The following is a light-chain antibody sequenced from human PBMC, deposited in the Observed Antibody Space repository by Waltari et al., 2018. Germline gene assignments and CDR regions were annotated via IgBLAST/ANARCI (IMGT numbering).Light chain of an antibody. J-gene: IGLJ1*01. CDR3: QSYDRSLGGQFV. Sequence: QSVLTQPPSVSGAPGQRVTISCTGSTSTIGAGYAVHWYQQLPGTAPKLLIYDTTNRPPGVPDRVSGSKSGTSASLAITGLQAEDEGDYFCQSYDRSLGGQFVFGTGTKVTV. V-gene: IGLV1-40*01. CDR1: TSTIGAGYA. CDR2: DTT.